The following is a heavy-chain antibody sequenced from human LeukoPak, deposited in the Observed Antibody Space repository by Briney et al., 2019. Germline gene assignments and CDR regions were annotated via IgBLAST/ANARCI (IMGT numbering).Heavy chain of an antibody. CDR3: AKDFDYGDP. J-gene: IGHJ5*02. CDR2: ISYDGSNK. Sequence: GGSLRLSCAASGFTFSSYGMHWVRQAPGKGLEWVAVISYDGSNKYYADSVKGRFTISRDNSKNTLYLQMNSPRAEDTAVYYCAKDFDYGDPWGQGTLVTVSS. V-gene: IGHV3-30*18. D-gene: IGHD4/OR15-4a*01. CDR1: GFTFSSYG.